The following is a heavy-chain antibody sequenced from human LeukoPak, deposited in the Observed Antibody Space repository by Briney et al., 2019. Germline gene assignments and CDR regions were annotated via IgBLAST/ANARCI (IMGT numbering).Heavy chain of an antibody. J-gene: IGHJ4*02. CDR2: IKSRSDGGTT. CDR3: ATHYYDSRGYGRHFDY. Sequence: PGGSLRLSCAASGFTFTNAWMSWVRQAPGKGLEWVGLIKSRSDGGTTDYAAPVKGRFTISRDDSKNTLYLHMNSLKTEDTAVYYCATHYYDSRGYGRHFDYWGQGTLVTVSS. CDR1: GFTFTNAW. V-gene: IGHV3-15*01. D-gene: IGHD3-22*01.